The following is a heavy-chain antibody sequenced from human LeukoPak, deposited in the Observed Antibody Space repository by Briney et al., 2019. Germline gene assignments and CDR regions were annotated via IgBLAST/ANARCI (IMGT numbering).Heavy chain of an antibody. Sequence: SETLSLTCAVYGGSFSGYYWSWIRQPPGKGLEWIGEINHSGSTNYNPSLKSRVTISVNTSKNQFSLKLSSVTAADTAVYYCARAEVVAAAGGMDVWGKGTTVTVSS. CDR3: ARAEVVAAAGGMDV. D-gene: IGHD2-2*01. V-gene: IGHV4-34*01. J-gene: IGHJ6*04. CDR2: INHSGST. CDR1: GGSFSGYY.